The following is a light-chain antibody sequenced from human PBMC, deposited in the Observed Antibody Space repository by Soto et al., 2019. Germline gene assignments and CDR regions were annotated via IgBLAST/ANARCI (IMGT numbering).Light chain of an antibody. CDR2: DAS. CDR3: QQYHSYSAT. J-gene: IGKJ1*01. V-gene: IGKV1-5*01. CDR1: QSISKW. Sequence: DIRMTQAPSTLSASVGDRVTITCRARQSISKWLAWYQQKPGKAPQILIYDASTLESGVPSRFSGSGSGTEFTLTISSVQPDDFATYYCQQYHSYSATFGQGTKVEIK.